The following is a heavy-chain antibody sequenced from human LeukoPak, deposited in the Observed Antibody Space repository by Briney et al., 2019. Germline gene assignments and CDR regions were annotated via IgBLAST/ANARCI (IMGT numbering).Heavy chain of an antibody. J-gene: IGHJ4*02. V-gene: IGHV4-59*08. Sequence: PSETLSLTCTVSGGSMSSYYWSWIRQPPGKGLEWIGYIYYSGSTKYNPSPKSRVTISVDTSKNQFSLKLSSVTAADTAVYYCVRGARAGYNLEPFDYWGQGTLVTVSS. CDR3: VRGARAGYNLEPFDY. CDR2: IYYSGST. D-gene: IGHD5-24*01. CDR1: GGSMSSYY.